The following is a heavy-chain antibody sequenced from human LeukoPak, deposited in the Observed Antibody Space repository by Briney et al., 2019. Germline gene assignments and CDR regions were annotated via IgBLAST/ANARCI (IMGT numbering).Heavy chain of an antibody. CDR1: GYTFTNYA. CDR2: INGGNGNT. D-gene: IGHD3-10*01. Sequence: ASVKVSCKASGYTFTNYAIHWVCQAPGQRLEWMGWINGGNGNTKYSQKFQGRVTITKDTSASTAYMELSSLRSEGTAVYYCAREMMFHDYGPGSHVYWGQGTLVTVSS. CDR3: AREMMFHDYGPGSHVY. V-gene: IGHV1-3*01. J-gene: IGHJ4*02.